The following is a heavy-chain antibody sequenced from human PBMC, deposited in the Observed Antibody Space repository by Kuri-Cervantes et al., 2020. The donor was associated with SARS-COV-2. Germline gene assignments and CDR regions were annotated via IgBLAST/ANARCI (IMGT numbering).Heavy chain of an antibody. Sequence: ASVKVSCKASGYTFTSYYMHWVRQAPGQGLEWMGIINPGGGSTSYAQKLQGRVTLTRDTSTSTVYMALTSLRSEDTAVYYCARGDCSCTKCLIYDAYGLDVWGQGTMVTVSS. J-gene: IGHJ6*02. CDR1: GYTFTSYY. V-gene: IGHV1-46*01. D-gene: IGHD2-2*01. CDR2: INPGGGST. CDR3: ARGDCSCTKCLIYDAYGLDV.